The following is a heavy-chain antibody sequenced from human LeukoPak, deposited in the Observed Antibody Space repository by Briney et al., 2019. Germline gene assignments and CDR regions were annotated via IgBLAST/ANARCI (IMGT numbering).Heavy chain of an antibody. CDR1: GFTFEDYA. Sequence: PGRSLRLSCAASGFTFEDYAMHWVRQAPGKGLEWVSGISWNSGSIGYADSVKGRFTISRDNAKNSLYLQMNSLRAEDTALYYCAKDVWFGEFINGGFWYFDYWGQGTLVTVSS. D-gene: IGHD3-10*01. CDR2: ISWNSGSI. CDR3: AKDVWFGEFINGGFWYFDY. V-gene: IGHV3-9*01. J-gene: IGHJ4*02.